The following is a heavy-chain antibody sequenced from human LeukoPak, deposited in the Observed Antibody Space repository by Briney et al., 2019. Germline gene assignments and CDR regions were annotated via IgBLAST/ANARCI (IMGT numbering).Heavy chain of an antibody. CDR1: GGSISSGGYY. J-gene: IGHJ4*02. CDR2: IYYSGST. CDR3: ARGPRDYFDY. V-gene: IGHV4-31*03. Sequence: SETLSLTCTVSGGSISSGGYYWSWLRQHLGKGLEWIGYIYYSGSTYYNPSLKSRVTISVDTSKDQFSLKLSSVTAADTAVYYCARGPRDYFDYWGQGTLVTVSS.